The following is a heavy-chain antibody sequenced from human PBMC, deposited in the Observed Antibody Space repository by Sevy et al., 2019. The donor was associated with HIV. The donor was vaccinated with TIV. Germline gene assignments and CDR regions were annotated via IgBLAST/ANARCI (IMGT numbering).Heavy chain of an antibody. V-gene: IGHV3-74*01. CDR1: GFTFSNYW. J-gene: IGHJ4*02. CDR2: INTDGDSI. Sequence: GGSLRLCCAASGFTFSNYWMHWVRPAPGKGLVWVSHINTDGDSIRYADSLKGRFTISRDNAKNTLYLQVNSLRAEDTAVYYCARGTRGTFGNWGQGTLVTVSS. CDR3: ARGTRGTFGN. D-gene: IGHD1-26*01.